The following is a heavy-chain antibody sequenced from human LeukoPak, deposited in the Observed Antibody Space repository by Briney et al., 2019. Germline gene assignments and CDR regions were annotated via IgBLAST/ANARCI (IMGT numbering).Heavy chain of an antibody. CDR2: ISGSGDNT. J-gene: IGHJ6*01. D-gene: IGHD1-26*01. V-gene: IGHV3-23*01. CDR3: AKMKGHPLPKYYMDV. CDR1: GFTFSGFA. Sequence: GGSLRLSCAASGFTFSGFAMSWVRRTPGKGLEWVSVISGSGDNTLYADSVKGRFTISRGNSKNTLYLEMNSLRAEDTAIYYCAKMKGHPLPKYYMDVWGQGTTVTVSS.